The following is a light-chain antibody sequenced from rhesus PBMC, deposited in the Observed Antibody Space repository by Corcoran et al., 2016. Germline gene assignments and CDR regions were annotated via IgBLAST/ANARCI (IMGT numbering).Light chain of an antibody. CDR2: KAA. V-gene: IGKV1-22*01. J-gene: IGKJ2*01. CDR3: LQGYSTPYS. Sequence: DIQMTQSPSSLSVSVGDTVTITCRPSQRISSWLAWYQQKPGKAPKRLIYKAARLQSGVPSRFSGSGSGTDFTLPINRLQPEDFAAYSCLQGYSTPYSFGQGTKVEIE. CDR1: QRISSW.